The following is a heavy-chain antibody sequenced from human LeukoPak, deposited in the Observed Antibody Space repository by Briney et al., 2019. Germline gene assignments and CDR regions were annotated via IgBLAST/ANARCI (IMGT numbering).Heavy chain of an antibody. Sequence: GGSLRLYCAASGFTFGDYAMSWVRQAPGKGLEWVGFIRSKAYGGTTEYAASVKGRFTISRDDSKSIAYLQMNSLKTEDTAVYYCTREPAWELYPFDIWGQGTMVTVSS. D-gene: IGHD1-26*01. J-gene: IGHJ3*02. CDR2: IRSKAYGGTT. V-gene: IGHV3-49*04. CDR3: TREPAWELYPFDI. CDR1: GFTFGDYA.